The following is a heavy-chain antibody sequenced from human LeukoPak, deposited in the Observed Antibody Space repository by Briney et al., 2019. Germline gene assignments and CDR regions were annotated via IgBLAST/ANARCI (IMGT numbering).Heavy chain of an antibody. J-gene: IGHJ4*02. CDR3: ARAGAYGSGSYLLDFDY. V-gene: IGHV1-2*02. CDR1: GYIFTGYY. D-gene: IGHD3-10*01. CDR2: IDPNSGDT. Sequence: ASVKVSCKASGYIFTGYYMHWVRQAPGQGLEWMGWIDPNSGDTNYAQKFQGRVTMTRETSISTAYMELSRLRSDDTAVYYCARAGAYGSGSYLLDFDYWGQGTLVTVSS.